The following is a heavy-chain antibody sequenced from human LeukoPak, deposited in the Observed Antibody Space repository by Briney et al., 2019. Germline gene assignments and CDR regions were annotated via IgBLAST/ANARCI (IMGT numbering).Heavy chain of an antibody. CDR1: GFTFSSYE. D-gene: IGHD3-16*01. CDR3: AKDGGSPRAYYFDY. Sequence: GGSLRLSCAASGFTFSSYEMNWVRQAPGKGLEWVSYISSSGSTIYYADSVKGRFTISRDNSKNTLYLQMNSLRAEDTAVYYCAKDGGSPRAYYFDYWGQGTLVTVSS. CDR2: ISSSGSTI. J-gene: IGHJ4*02. V-gene: IGHV3-48*03.